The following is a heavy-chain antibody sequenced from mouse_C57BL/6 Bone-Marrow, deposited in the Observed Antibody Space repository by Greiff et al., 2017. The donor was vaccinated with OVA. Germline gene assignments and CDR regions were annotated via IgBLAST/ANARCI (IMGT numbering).Heavy chain of an antibody. V-gene: IGHV1-82*01. CDR2: IYPGDGDT. D-gene: IGHD6-1*01. CDR3: GPLRAY. J-gene: IGHJ3*01. Sequence: VQLQQSGPELVKPGASVKISCKASGYAFSSSWMNWVKQRPGKGLEWIGRIYPGDGDTNYNGKFKGKATLTADKSSSTAYMQLRSLTSEDSAVYFCGPLRAYWGQGTLVTVSA. CDR1: GYAFSSSW.